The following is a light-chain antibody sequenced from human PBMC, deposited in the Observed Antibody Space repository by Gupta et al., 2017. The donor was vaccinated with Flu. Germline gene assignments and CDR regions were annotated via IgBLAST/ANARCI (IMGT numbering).Light chain of an antibody. CDR1: ALPAKY. CDR2: KDT. Sequence: SELTPPPSVSVSPGQTARITCSGDALPAKYAYWYQQKAGQAPVLVIYKDTERPSGMPERLSGSKSETTATLTISAVQAEEEADYFCQSLGGSDSWVFGAGTKLTVL. V-gene: IGLV3-25*02. CDR3: QSLGGSDSWV. J-gene: IGLJ3*02.